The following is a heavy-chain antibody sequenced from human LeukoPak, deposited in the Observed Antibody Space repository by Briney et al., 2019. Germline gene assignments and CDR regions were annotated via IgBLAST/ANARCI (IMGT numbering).Heavy chain of an antibody. Sequence: ASVKVSCKASGYTFTSYDINRVRQATGQGLEWMGWMNPNSGNTGYAQKFQGRVTITSNTSTSAAYMELSSVRSEDTAVYYCARGNDLWSGHGHYYYDYYMDGWGKGTTVTVSS. CDR3: ARGNDLWSGHGHYYYDYYMDG. J-gene: IGHJ6*03. CDR2: MNPNSGNT. CDR1: GYTFTSYD. V-gene: IGHV1-8*02. D-gene: IGHD3-3*01.